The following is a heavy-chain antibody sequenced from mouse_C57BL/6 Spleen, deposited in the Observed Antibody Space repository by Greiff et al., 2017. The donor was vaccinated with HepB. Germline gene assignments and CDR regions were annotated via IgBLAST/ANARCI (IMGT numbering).Heavy chain of an antibody. CDR2: IWSGGST. D-gene: IGHD1-1*01. CDR3: ARNRYYGSSLYAMDY. CDR1: GFSLTSYG. Sequence: VKLMESGPGLVQPSQSLSITCTVSGFSLTSYGVHWVRQSPGKGLEWLGVIWSGGSTDYNAAFISRLSISKDNSKSQVFFKMNSLQADDTAIYYCARNRYYGSSLYAMDYWGQGTSVTVSS. V-gene: IGHV2-2*01. J-gene: IGHJ4*01.